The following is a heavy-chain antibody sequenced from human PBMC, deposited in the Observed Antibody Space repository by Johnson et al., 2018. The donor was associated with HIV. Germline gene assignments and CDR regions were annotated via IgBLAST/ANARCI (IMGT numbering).Heavy chain of an antibody. CDR3: ARRTVVTPGAFDI. D-gene: IGHD4-23*01. V-gene: IGHV3-30*04. Sequence: QVQLVESGGGLVQPGGSLRLSCAASGFTFSSYAMHWVRQAPGKGLEWVAVISYDGSNKYYADSVKGRFTISRDNAKNSLYLQMNSLRAEDTAVYYCARRTVVTPGAFDIWGQGTMVTVSS. J-gene: IGHJ3*02. CDR2: ISYDGSNK. CDR1: GFTFSSYA.